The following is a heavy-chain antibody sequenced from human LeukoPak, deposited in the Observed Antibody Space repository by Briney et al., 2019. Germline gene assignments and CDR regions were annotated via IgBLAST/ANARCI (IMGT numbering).Heavy chain of an antibody. J-gene: IGHJ4*02. CDR2: ISSSSSYI. CDR1: GFAFSSYS. V-gene: IGHV3-21*01. D-gene: IGHD2-2*01. Sequence: GGSLRLSCAASGFAFSSYSMNWVRQAPGKGLEWVSSISSSSSYIYYADSVKGRFTISRDNAKNSLYLQMNSLRAEDTAVYYCARDLGVVPALGYWGQGTLVTVSS. CDR3: ARDLGVVPALGY.